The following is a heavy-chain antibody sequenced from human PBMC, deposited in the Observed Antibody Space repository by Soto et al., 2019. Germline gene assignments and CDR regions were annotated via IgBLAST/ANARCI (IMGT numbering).Heavy chain of an antibody. D-gene: IGHD3-22*01. V-gene: IGHV1-18*01. CDR1: CYTFPSYG. Sequence: ASVKVSCKASCYTFPSYGISWVRQAPGQGLEWMGWISNYDGDSKYAEDLQGRVIMTTDTSTSTAYMELRSLRTDDTATYYCGRSDSSGYYYYGMDVWGQGTTVTVSS. J-gene: IGHJ6*02. CDR2: ISNYDGDS. CDR3: GRSDSSGYYYYGMDV.